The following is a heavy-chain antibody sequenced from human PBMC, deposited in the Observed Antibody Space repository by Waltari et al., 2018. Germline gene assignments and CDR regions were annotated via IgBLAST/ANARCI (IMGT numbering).Heavy chain of an antibody. J-gene: IGHJ4*02. CDR2: ISSTSSVT. D-gene: IGHD1-20*01. Sequence: QVQLVESGGGLVKPGGSLRLSCAASGFTFSDYFLSWIRQAPGKGLEWVSYISSTSSVTNYADSVKGRFTSSRDNAKNSLYLEMNSLRAEDTAVYYCARRYRAYYFDLWGQGTLVTVSS. V-gene: IGHV3-11*06. CDR1: GFTFSDYF. CDR3: ARRYRAYYFDL.